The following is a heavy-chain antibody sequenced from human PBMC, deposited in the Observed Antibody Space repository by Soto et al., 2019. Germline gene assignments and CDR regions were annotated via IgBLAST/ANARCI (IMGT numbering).Heavy chain of an antibody. CDR1: GFTFGDYA. V-gene: IGHV3-49*04. Sequence: SGGSLRLSCTASGFTFGDYAMSWVRQAPGKGLEWVGFIRSKAYGGTTEYAASVKGRFTISRDDSKSIAYLQMNSLKTEDTAVYYCTREMIAVAGRYYYYYYGMDVWGQGTTVTVSS. J-gene: IGHJ6*02. CDR3: TREMIAVAGRYYYYYYGMDV. CDR2: IRSKAYGGTT. D-gene: IGHD6-19*01.